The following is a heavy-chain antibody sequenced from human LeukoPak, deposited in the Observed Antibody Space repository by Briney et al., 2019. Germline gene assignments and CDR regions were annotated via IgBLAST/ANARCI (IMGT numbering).Heavy chain of an antibody. CDR3: ARPGLPYYFDY. V-gene: IGHV5-51*01. CDR2: IYPGDSDT. D-gene: IGHD2-21*02. J-gene: IGHJ4*02. CDR1: GYTFTSYW. Sequence: GESLKISCKSSGYTFTSYWIGWVRQMPGKGLEWMGIIYPGDSDTRYSPSFQGQVTISADKSISTAYLQWSSLKASDTAMYYRARPGLPYYFDYWGQGTLVTVSS.